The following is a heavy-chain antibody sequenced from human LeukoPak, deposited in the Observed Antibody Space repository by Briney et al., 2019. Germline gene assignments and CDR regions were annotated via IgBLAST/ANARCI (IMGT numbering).Heavy chain of an antibody. CDR2: INPSGYST. Sequence: ASVTVSCKASGYTFTSYYMHWVRQAPGQGLEWMGIINPSGYSTIYAQKFQGRVSMTRDMSTSTVYMELSSLRSEDTAVYYCARGRNYYDSSDYYEGDAFDIWGQGTMVTVSS. J-gene: IGHJ3*02. V-gene: IGHV1-46*01. CDR1: GYTFTSYY. D-gene: IGHD3-22*01. CDR3: ARGRNYYDSSDYYEGDAFDI.